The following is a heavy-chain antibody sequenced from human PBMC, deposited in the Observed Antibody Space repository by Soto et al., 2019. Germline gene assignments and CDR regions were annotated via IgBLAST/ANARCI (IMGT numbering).Heavy chain of an antibody. CDR1: GFTVSSNY. CDR2: IYSGGST. CDR3: ESIWYGSGFKWFDP. Sequence: GVSLRLSCSASGFTVSSNYMSWVRQAPGKGLEWVSVIYSGGSTYYADSVKGRFTISRDNSKNTLYLQMNSLRAEDTAVYYCESIWYGSGFKWFDPCGQRTMVTVSS. V-gene: IGHV3-53*01. J-gene: IGHJ5*02. D-gene: IGHD6-19*01.